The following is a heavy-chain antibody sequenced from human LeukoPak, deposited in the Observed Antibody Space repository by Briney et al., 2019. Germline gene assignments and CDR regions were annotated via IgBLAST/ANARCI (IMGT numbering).Heavy chain of an antibody. V-gene: IGHV3-23*01. CDR1: GFTFSSYA. CDR2: ISGSGGST. Sequence: GGFLRLSCAASGFTFSSYAMSWVRQAPGKGLEWVSAISGSGGSTYYADSVKGRFTISRDNSKNTLYLQMNSLRAEDTAVYYCAKESCVDPYYYVSSDCGFDYWGQGTLVTVSS. D-gene: IGHD3-22*01. CDR3: AKESCVDPYYYVSSDCGFDY. J-gene: IGHJ4*02.